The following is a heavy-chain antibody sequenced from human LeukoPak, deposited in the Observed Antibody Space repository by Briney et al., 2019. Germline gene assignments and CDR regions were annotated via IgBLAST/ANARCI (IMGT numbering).Heavy chain of an antibody. Sequence: PGGSLRLSCAASGFTFSNAGMSGVRQAPGRGREWVGRMKSKTDGGTTDYAGLVKGRFTISRDDSKNTMYLQMNSLRMQDTAVYYCTTGDNWNYVSIDPWGQGTLASVSS. CDR2: MKSKTDGGTT. J-gene: IGHJ5*02. V-gene: IGHV3-15*01. D-gene: IGHD1-7*01. CDR3: TTGDNWNYVSIDP. CDR1: GFTFSNAG.